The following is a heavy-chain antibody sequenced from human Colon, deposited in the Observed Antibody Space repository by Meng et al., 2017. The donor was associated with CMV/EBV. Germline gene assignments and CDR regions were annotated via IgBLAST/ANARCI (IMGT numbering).Heavy chain of an antibody. Sequence: FSGYYWNWIRQPPGKGLEWIGEINHSGRTNYNPSLKSRVTISADTSKNQFSLKLNSVTAADTAVYYCARERIVVVPAAIPDWYFDLWGRGTLVTVSS. J-gene: IGHJ2*01. CDR1: FSGYY. D-gene: IGHD2-2*01. V-gene: IGHV4-34*01. CDR3: ARERIVVVPAAIPDWYFDL. CDR2: INHSGRT.